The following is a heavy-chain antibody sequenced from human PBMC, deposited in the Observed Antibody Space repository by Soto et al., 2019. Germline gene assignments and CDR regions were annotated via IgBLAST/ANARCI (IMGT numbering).Heavy chain of an antibody. D-gene: IGHD6-19*01. CDR2: INSDGSST. CDR3: ALAVAGHIDY. J-gene: IGHJ4*02. Sequence: GGPLRLSCAASGFTFSSHWMHWVRQAPGKGLVWVSRINSDGSSTSYADSVKGRFTISRDNAKNTLYLQMNSLRAEHTAVYYCALAVAGHIDYWGQGTLVTVSS. CDR1: GFTFSSHW. V-gene: IGHV3-74*01.